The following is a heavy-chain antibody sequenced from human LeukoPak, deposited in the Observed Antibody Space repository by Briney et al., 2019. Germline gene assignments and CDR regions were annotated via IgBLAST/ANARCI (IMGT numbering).Heavy chain of an antibody. CDR1: GGSLSGNY. CDR3: ARGGWSLDY. Sequence: SETLSLTCTVSGGSLSGNYWSWIRQPPGKGLEWIGYIYYSGSTNYNPSLESRVTISVDTSKNQFSLKVSSVTAADTAVYYCARGGWSLDYWGQGTLVTVSS. V-gene: IGHV4-59*01. CDR2: IYYSGST. J-gene: IGHJ4*02. D-gene: IGHD3-3*01.